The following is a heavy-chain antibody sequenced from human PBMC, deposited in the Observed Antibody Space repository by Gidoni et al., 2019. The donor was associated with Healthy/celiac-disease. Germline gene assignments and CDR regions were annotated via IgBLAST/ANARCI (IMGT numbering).Heavy chain of an antibody. CDR1: GGSISSYY. V-gene: IGHV4-59*08. CDR2: IYYSGST. CDR3: ARHRYDYIWGSYRQEAFDI. Sequence: QVQLQESGPGLVKPSETLSLTCTVSGGSISSYYWSWIRQPPGKGLEWIGYIYYSGSTNYNPSLKSRVTISVDTSKNQFSLKLSSVTAADTAVYYCARHRYDYIWGSYRQEAFDIWGQGTMVTVSS. D-gene: IGHD3-16*02. J-gene: IGHJ3*02.